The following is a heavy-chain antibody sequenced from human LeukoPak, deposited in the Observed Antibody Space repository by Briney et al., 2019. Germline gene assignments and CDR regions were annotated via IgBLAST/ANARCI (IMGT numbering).Heavy chain of an antibody. D-gene: IGHD6-13*01. CDR3: ARGIAAPRYYHYGMDV. CDR1: GGSISSYY. Sequence: SETLSLTCSVSGGSISSYYWSWIRQPPGKGLEWIGYIYYSGSTNYNPSLKSRVTISVDTSKNQFSLKLSSVTAADTAVYYCARGIAAPRYYHYGMDVWGQGTTVTVSS. J-gene: IGHJ6*02. CDR2: IYYSGST. V-gene: IGHV4-59*01.